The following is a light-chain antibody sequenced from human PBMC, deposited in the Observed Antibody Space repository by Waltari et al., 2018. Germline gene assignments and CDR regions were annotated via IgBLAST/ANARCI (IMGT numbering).Light chain of an antibody. CDR3: QQYYSTRT. J-gene: IGKJ1*01. V-gene: IGKV4-1*01. CDR1: QSVLYSSNNKNY. CDR2: WAS. Sequence: DIVMTQSPDSLAVSLGERATLTCKSTQSVLYSSNNKNYLAWYQQKPGQSPKLLIYWASTRESGVPDRFSGSGSGTDFTLTISSLQAEDVAVYYCQQYYSTRTFGQGTKVEIK.